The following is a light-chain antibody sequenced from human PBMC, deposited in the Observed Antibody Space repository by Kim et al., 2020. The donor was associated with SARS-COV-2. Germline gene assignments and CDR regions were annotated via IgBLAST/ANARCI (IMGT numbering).Light chain of an antibody. J-gene: IGKJ2*01. V-gene: IGKV3-20*01. CDR3: QQYGSSPYT. Sequence: ENVLTQSPGTLSLSPGERATLSCRASQSVSSSYLAWYQQKPGQAPRVLIYGASIRATGIPDRFSGSGSGTDFTITISRLEPEDFAVYYCQQYGSSPYTFGQGTKLEI. CDR1: QSVSSSY. CDR2: GAS.